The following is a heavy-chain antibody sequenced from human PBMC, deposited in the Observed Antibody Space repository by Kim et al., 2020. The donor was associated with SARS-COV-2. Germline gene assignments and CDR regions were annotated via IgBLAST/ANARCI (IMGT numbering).Heavy chain of an antibody. D-gene: IGHD4-4*01. Sequence: HSGSTNDNPSLKSRVTISVDTSKNQFSLKLSSVTAADTAVYYCAREPYSWGQGTLVTVSS. J-gene: IGHJ4*02. CDR3: AREPYS. V-gene: IGHV4-34*01. CDR2: HSGST.